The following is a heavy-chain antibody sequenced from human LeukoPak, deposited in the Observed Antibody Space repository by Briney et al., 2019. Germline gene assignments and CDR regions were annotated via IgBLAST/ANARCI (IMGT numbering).Heavy chain of an antibody. Sequence: GGSLRLSCAASGFTFDDYAMHWVRQAPGKGLEWVSLISWDGGSTYYADSVKGRFTISRDNSKNSLYLQMNSLRAEDTALYYCAKDKIAVSPRGYYYYMDVWGKGTTVTVSS. CDR3: AKDKIAVSPRGYYYYMDV. V-gene: IGHV3-43D*03. D-gene: IGHD6-19*01. CDR1: GFTFDDYA. CDR2: ISWDGGST. J-gene: IGHJ6*03.